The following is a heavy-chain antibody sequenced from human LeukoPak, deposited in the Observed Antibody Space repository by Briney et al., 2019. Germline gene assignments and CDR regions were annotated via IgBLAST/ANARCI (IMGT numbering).Heavy chain of an antibody. CDR1: GFTFSNAW. J-gene: IGHJ4*02. Sequence: GGSLRLSCAASGFTFSNAWMSWVRQAPGNWLEWVGGIKSRTDGGTTDYAAPVKGRFTISRDDSKNTLYLQMNSLKTEDTAVYYCTTAPSYDYWGQGTLVTVSS. CDR2: IKSRTDGGTT. V-gene: IGHV3-15*01. D-gene: IGHD1-26*01. CDR3: TTAPSYDY.